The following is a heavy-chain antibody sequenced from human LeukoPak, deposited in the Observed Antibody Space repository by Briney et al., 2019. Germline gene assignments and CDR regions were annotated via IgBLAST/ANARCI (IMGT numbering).Heavy chain of an antibody. Sequence: SETLSLTCTVSGGSISSYYWSWIRQPPGKGLEWIGYIYYSGSTYYNPSLKSRVTISVDTSKNQFSLKLSSVTAADTAVYYCARGPLYYDILTGYCLYFDYWGQGTLVTVSS. CDR3: ARGPLYYDILTGYCLYFDY. D-gene: IGHD3-9*01. CDR2: IYYSGST. CDR1: GGSISSYY. V-gene: IGHV4-59*08. J-gene: IGHJ4*02.